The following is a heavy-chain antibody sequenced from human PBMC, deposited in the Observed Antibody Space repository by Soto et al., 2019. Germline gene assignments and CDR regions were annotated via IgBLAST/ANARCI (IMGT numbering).Heavy chain of an antibody. D-gene: IGHD3-3*01. CDR2: IYWDDDK. CDR1: GFSLTTSGVG. V-gene: IGHV2-5*02. J-gene: IGHJ4*02. Sequence: QITLNESGPTVVRPTETLTLTCRFSGFSLTTSGVGVGWIRQSPGKAPEWLALIYWDDDKRYSASLKSRLTNTKDTPKNQVVLTVSHLGPTDTATYYCAHRVLRTVFGLVTTTAIYFDFWGPGTPVAVSS. CDR3: AHRVLRTVFGLVTTTAIYFDF.